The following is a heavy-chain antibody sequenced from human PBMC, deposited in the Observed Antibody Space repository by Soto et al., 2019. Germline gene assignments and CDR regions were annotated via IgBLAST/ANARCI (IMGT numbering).Heavy chain of an antibody. CDR1: GGSLSGYY. CDR2: INHSGST. D-gene: IGHD2-8*02. J-gene: IGHJ4*02. CDR3: ARDKITGLFDY. Sequence: QVQLQQWGAGLLKPSETLSLTCAVYGGSLSGYYWTWIRQPPGTGLAWIGEINHSGSTNYNPSLKSRVTISVDTSKNQFSLKLTSVTAADTAVYYCARDKITGLFDYWGQGTLVTVSS. V-gene: IGHV4-34*01.